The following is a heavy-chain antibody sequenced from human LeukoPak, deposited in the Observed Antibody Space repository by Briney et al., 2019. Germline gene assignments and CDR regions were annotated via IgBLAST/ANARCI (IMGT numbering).Heavy chain of an antibody. V-gene: IGHV3-30*18. CDR2: ISYDGSNK. J-gene: IGHJ4*02. CDR3: AKVVTRGSYRWSGYFDY. CDR1: GFTFSSYG. D-gene: IGHD3-16*02. Sequence: PGGSLRLSCAASGFTFSSYGMHWVRQAPGKGLEWVAVISYDGSNKYYADSVKGRFTISRDNSKNTLYLQMISLRAEDTAVYYCAKVVTRGSYRWSGYFDYWGQGTLVTVSS.